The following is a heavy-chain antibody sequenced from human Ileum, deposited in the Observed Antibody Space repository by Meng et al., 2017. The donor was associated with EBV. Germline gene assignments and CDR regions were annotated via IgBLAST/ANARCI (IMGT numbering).Heavy chain of an antibody. J-gene: IGHJ4*02. Sequence: PQRHAACPGLVKPSETLSLTCTVSGGSISSSDYYWGWIRQPPGKGLVWIGSLYFSGSTYSNPSLESRVTISVDTSNNQFSLKLSSVTAADTAVYYCARRGYSSGWYAYDYWGQGTLVTVFS. D-gene: IGHD6-19*01. CDR1: GGSISSSDYY. CDR2: LYFSGST. CDR3: ARRGYSSGWYAYDY. V-gene: IGHV4-39*01.